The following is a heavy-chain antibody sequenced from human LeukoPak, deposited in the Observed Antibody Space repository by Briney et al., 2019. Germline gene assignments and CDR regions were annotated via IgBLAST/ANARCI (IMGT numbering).Heavy chain of an antibody. Sequence: SGPTLVNPTQTLTLTCTFSGFSLSTSGVGVGWIRQPPGKALEWLALIYWNDDKRYSPSLKSRLTITKDTSKNQVVLTMTNMDPVDTATYYCAHSVMGYCSGGSCYFVVYWGQGTLVTVSS. CDR2: IYWNDDK. CDR3: AHSVMGYCSGGSCYFVVY. J-gene: IGHJ4*02. V-gene: IGHV2-5*01. D-gene: IGHD2-15*01. CDR1: GFSLSTSGVG.